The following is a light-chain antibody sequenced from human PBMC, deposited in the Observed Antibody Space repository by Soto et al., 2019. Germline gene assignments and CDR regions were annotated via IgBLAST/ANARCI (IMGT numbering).Light chain of an antibody. CDR2: GNS. CDR3: QSYDSSLTGSKV. J-gene: IGLJ1*01. Sequence: QSVLTQPPSVSGSPGQRVTISCTWMSAKIGAGFDVHWYQQLPGTAPKLLIYGNSNRPSGVPDRFSGSRSGTSASLAITGLQAEDEADYYCQSYDSSLTGSKVFGSGTKVTVL. CDR1: SAKIGAGFD. V-gene: IGLV1-40*01.